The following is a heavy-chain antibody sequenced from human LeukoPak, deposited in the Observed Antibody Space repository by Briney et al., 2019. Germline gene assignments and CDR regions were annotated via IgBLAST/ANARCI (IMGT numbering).Heavy chain of an antibody. D-gene: IGHD1-26*01. Sequence: SETLSLTCSVSGVSISSRSYYWGWIRQPPGKGLEWIGSMYFSGTTYYNPSLKSRVTISVHTPENHLSLTLTSVTAADTAVYYCARHLRFGSSALPRDTFDIWGRGTVVTVSS. J-gene: IGHJ3*02. CDR2: MYFSGTT. V-gene: IGHV4-39*01. CDR1: GVSISSRSYY. CDR3: ARHLRFGSSALPRDTFDI.